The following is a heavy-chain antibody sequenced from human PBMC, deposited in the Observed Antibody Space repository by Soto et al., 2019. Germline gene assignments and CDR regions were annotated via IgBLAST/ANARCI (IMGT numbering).Heavy chain of an antibody. CDR1: GGSISSSSYY. CDR2: VYYGGST. V-gene: IGHV4-39*01. Sequence: SETLSLTCTVSGGSISSSSYYWGWLRQTPGKGLEWIGNVYYGGSTYYNPSLKSRVTISVETSKSQFSPKLSSVSAADTAVYYCAGGDYYHSSGYYFYYYTMDVWGQGTTVTVSS. CDR3: AGGDYYHSSGYYFYYYTMDV. J-gene: IGHJ6*02. D-gene: IGHD3-22*01.